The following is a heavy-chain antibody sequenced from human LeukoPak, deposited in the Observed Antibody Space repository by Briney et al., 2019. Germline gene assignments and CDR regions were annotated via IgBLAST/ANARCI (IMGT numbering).Heavy chain of an antibody. CDR1: GGSISSYY. CDR2: IYYSGST. CDR3: ARHFND. Sequence: SETLSLTCTVSGGSISSYYWSWIRQPPGKGLEWIGYIYYSGSTNYNPSLKSRVTISVDTSKNQFSLKLNSLTAADTAVYYCARHFNDWGQGTLVTVSS. V-gene: IGHV4-59*08. J-gene: IGHJ4*02.